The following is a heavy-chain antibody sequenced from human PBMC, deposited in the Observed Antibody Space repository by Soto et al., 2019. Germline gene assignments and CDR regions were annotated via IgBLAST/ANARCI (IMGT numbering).Heavy chain of an antibody. CDR1: GFTVSSNY. CDR3: ARAGEAAVAGTNQRDAFDI. D-gene: IGHD6-19*01. J-gene: IGHJ3*02. V-gene: IGHV3-53*04. CDR2: IYSGGST. Sequence: GGSLRLSCAASGFTVSSNYMSWVRQAPGKGLEWVSVIYSGGSTYYADSVKGRFTISRNNSKNTLYLQMNSLRAEDTAVDYCARAGEAAVAGTNQRDAFDIWGQGTMVTVSS.